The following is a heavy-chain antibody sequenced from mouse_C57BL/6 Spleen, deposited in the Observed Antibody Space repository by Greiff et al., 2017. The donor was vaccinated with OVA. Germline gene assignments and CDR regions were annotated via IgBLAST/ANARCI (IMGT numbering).Heavy chain of an antibody. V-gene: IGHV5-16*01. CDR1: GFTFSDYY. CDR2: INYDGSST. D-gene: IGHD1-1*01. CDR3: ARVYYGSPYWYCDV. Sequence: EVMLVESEGGLVQPGSSMKLSCTASGFTFSDYYMAWVRQVPEKGLEWVANINYDGSSTYYLDSLKSRFIISRANAKNILYLQMSSLKSEDTATYYCARVYYGSPYWYCDVWVTGTTVTVSS. J-gene: IGHJ1*03.